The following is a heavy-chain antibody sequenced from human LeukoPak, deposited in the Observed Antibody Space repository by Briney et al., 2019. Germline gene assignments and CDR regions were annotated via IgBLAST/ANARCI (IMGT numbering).Heavy chain of an antibody. CDR3: ARGIAVAYPFQH. D-gene: IGHD6-19*01. CDR2: IIPIFGTA. Sequence: SVKVSCKASGGTFSSYAISWVRQAPGQGLEWMGGIIPIFGTANYAQKFQGRVTITADESTSTAYMELSGLRSEDTAVYYCARGIAVAYPFQHWGQGTLVTVSS. CDR1: GGTFSSYA. J-gene: IGHJ1*01. V-gene: IGHV1-69*01.